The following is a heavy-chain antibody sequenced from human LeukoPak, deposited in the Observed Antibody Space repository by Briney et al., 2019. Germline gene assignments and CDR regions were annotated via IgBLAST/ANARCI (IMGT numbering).Heavy chain of an antibody. CDR2: VHYSRGT. J-gene: IGHJ5*02. V-gene: IGHV4-59*11. CDR3: ASGQGWLTDH. D-gene: IGHD5-12*01. Sequence: PSETLSLTCTVSGGSISNHYCNWIRQSPGKELEWIGYVHYSRGTNYNPSLKSRVTISLDTSKNQFFLQLSSVTAADTAVYHCASGQGWLTDHWGRGTLVTVSS. CDR1: GGSISNHY.